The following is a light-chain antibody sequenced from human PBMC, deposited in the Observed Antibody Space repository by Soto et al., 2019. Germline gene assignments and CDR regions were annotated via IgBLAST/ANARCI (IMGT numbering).Light chain of an antibody. CDR3: QQYGSSLFT. J-gene: IGKJ3*01. CDR1: QSVYNN. Sequence: IVMTQSPATLSVSPWERATLSCRASQSVYNNLAWYQQKPGQAPRLLIYGTSIRASGVPERFSGGGSGTDFTLTITRLEPEDFAVYYCQQYGSSLFTFGPGTKVDIK. V-gene: IGKV3-20*01. CDR2: GTS.